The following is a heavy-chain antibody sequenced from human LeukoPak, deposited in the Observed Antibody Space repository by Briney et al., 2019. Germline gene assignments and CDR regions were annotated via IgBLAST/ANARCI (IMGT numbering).Heavy chain of an antibody. CDR1: GGSISSGGYS. J-gene: IGHJ4*02. CDR2: INHSGST. D-gene: IGHD6-13*01. Sequence: SETLSLTCAVSGGSISSGGYSWSWIRQPPGKGLEWIGEINHSGSTNYNPSLKSRVTISVDTSKNQFSLKLSSVTAADTAVYYCARGRGSSWYSGLNYFDYWGQGTLVTVSS. CDR3: ARGRGSSWYSGLNYFDY. V-gene: IGHV4-34*01.